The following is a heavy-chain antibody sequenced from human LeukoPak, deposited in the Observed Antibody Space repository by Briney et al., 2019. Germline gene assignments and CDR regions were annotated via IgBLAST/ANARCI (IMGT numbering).Heavy chain of an antibody. V-gene: IGHV3-30*18. D-gene: IGHD3-10*01. CDR2: ISYDGSDK. Sequence: PGGSLRLSCAASGFTFSTSGMHWVRQAPGKGLEWVAVISYDGSDKHYADSVKGRFTISRDNSKNTLYLQMNSLRTEDTAVYHCAKWRRGHYYGSGTELDYWGQGTLVTVSS. CDR1: GFTFSTSG. J-gene: IGHJ4*02. CDR3: AKWRRGHYYGSGTELDY.